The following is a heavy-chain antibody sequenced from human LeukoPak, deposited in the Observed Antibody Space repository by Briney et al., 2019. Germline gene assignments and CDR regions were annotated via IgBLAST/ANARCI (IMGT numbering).Heavy chain of an antibody. J-gene: IGHJ6*03. Sequence: PGGSLRLSCAASGFPFSSHSMNWVRQAPGKGLEWVSYISSSSSTIYYADSVRGRFTISRDNAKNSLYLQMNSLRAEDTAVYYCARGDTVTTHYSYYYMDVWGRGTTVTVSS. CDR3: ARGDTVTTHYSYYYMDV. CDR2: ISSSSSTI. D-gene: IGHD4-11*01. V-gene: IGHV3-48*04. CDR1: GFPFSSHS.